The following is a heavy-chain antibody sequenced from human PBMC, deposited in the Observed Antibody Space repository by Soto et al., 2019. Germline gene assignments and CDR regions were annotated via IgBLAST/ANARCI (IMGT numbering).Heavy chain of an antibody. CDR1: GYNCHSYG. Sequence: QVQLVQSGAEVKKPGASVKVSCKASGYNCHSYGVTWVRQAPGQGLEWLGWISAYNGETHSGQMLQGRVSLTIDISTSTAYMELRSLRSDDTAVYYCSRDLEESGDLWTGVGLYWGQGTRVTVSS. J-gene: IGHJ4*02. D-gene: IGHD3-3*01. CDR3: SRDLEESGDLWTGVGLY. V-gene: IGHV1-18*01. CDR2: ISAYNGET.